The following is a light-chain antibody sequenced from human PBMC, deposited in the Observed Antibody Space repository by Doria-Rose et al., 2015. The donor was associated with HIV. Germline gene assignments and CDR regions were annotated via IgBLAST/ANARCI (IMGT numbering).Light chain of an antibody. CDR3: QQYYDTSS. Sequence: DIRVTQSPESLGMSLGERATLNCKSNQSLLYTSKNYLAWYQQKPGQPPKLVIYWASTRQSAVTARFSGSGSGTDFTLAISSLEAEGVAVYYCQQYYDTSSFGPGPTAVIK. J-gene: IGKJ3*01. CDR2: WAS. CDR1: QSLLYTSKNY. V-gene: IGKV4-1*01.